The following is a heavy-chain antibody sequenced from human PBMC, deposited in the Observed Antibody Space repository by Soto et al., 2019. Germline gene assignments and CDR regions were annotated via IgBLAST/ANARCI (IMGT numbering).Heavy chain of an antibody. V-gene: IGHV3-33*01. D-gene: IGHD5-12*01. CDR1: GFTFSSYG. J-gene: IGHJ5*02. Sequence: GGSLRLSCAASGFTFSSYGMHWVRQAPGKGLEWVALIWYDGSNEYYADSVKGRFTISRDNSKNTLYLQMNSLRAEDTAVYYCARDGGCRDGYTVGCNWFDPWGQGTLVTVSS. CDR3: ARDGGCRDGYTVGCNWFDP. CDR2: IWYDGSNE.